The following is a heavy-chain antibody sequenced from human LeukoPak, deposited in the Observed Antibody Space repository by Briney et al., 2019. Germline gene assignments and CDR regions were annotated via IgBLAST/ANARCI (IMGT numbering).Heavy chain of an antibody. V-gene: IGHV3-21*01. CDR1: GFTFSSYE. D-gene: IGHD3-10*01. CDR3: ARVSPTLYYYGSGSYSHFDY. Sequence: GGSLRLSCAASGFTFSSYEMNWVRQAPGKGLEWVSSISSSSSYIYYADSVKGRFTISRDNAKNSLYLQMNSLRAEDTAVYYCARVSPTLYYYGSGSYSHFDYWGQGTLVTVSS. J-gene: IGHJ4*02. CDR2: ISSSSSYI.